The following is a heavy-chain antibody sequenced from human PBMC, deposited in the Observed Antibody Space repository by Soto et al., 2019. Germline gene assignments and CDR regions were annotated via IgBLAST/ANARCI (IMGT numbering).Heavy chain of an antibody. CDR2: IDPSDSYT. CDR1: GYSFTSSW. V-gene: IGHV5-10-1*01. D-gene: IGHD2-8*01. Sequence: GESLEISCKGSGYSFTSSWISGGRQMPGKGLEWGGRIDPSDSYTNYSPSFQGHVTISADKSISTAYLQWSSLKASDTAMYYCASTLGYCTNGVCYGGYYYYYGMDVWGQGTTVTVSS. CDR3: ASTLGYCTNGVCYGGYYYYYGMDV. J-gene: IGHJ6*02.